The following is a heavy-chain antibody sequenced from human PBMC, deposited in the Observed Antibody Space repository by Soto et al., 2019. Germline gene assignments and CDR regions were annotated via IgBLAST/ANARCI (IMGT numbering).Heavy chain of an antibody. J-gene: IGHJ4*02. CDR1: GGTFNSYV. V-gene: IGHV1-69*12. Sequence: QVQLVQSGAEVKKPGSSVKVSGKASGGTFNSYVFNWVRQAPGQGLEWMGGIISIFGTPNYGQKFQGRVTITADESTSTGFMELSSLTSEDTAIYYCARDLGSGYDPGDYWGQGTLVTVSS. CDR3: ARDLGSGYDPGDY. D-gene: IGHD5-12*01. CDR2: IISIFGTP.